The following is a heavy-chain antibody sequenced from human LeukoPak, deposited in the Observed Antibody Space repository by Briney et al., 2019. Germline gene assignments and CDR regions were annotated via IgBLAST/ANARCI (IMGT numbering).Heavy chain of an antibody. CDR3: AKGRRLDRPPGYNWFDP. J-gene: IGHJ5*02. Sequence: GGSLRLSCAASGFTFDDYAMHWVRQAPGKGLEWVSGISWNSGSIGYADSVKGRFTISRDNAKNSLYLQMNSLRAEDTALYYCAKGRRLDRPPGYNWFDPWGQGTLVTVSS. CDR2: ISWNSGSI. V-gene: IGHV3-9*01. D-gene: IGHD3-16*01. CDR1: GFTFDDYA.